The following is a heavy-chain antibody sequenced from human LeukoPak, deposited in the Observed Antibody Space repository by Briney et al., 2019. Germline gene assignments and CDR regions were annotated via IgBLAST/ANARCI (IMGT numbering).Heavy chain of an antibody. D-gene: IGHD3-10*01. J-gene: IGHJ4*02. CDR1: GYTFTSYG. Sequence: ASVKVSCKASGYTFTSYGISWVRQAPGQGLEWMGWISAYNGNTNYAQKLQGRVTMTTDTSTSTAYMELRSLRSDDTAVYYCARESLWFGELPFDYWGQGTLVTVSS. CDR3: ARESLWFGELPFDY. V-gene: IGHV1-18*04. CDR2: ISAYNGNT.